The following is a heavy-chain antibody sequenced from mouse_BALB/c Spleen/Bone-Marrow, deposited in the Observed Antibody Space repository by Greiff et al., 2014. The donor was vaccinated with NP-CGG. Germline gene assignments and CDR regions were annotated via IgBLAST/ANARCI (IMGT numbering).Heavy chain of an antibody. CDR2: ISSGSSTI. Sequence: EVQRVESGGGLVQPGGSRKLSCAASGFTFSSFGMHWVRQAPEKGLEWVAYISSGSSTIYYADTVKGRFTISRDNPKNTLFLQMTSLRSEDTAMYYCARYWYFDVWGAGTTVTVSS. V-gene: IGHV5-17*02. CDR3: ARYWYFDV. J-gene: IGHJ1*01. CDR1: GFTFSSFG.